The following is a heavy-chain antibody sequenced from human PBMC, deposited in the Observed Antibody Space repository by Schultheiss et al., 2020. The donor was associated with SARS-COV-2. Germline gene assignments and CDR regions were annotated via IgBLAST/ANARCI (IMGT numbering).Heavy chain of an antibody. CDR3: ARDRYSSWYNNWFDP. CDR1: GYTFTSYG. V-gene: IGHV1-18*01. CDR2: ISAYNGNT. D-gene: IGHD6-13*01. Sequence: GESLKISCKASGYTFTSYGISWVRQAPGQGLEWMGWISAYNGNTNYAQKLQGRVTMTTDTSTSTAYMELRSLRSDDTAVYYCARDRYSSWYNNWFDPWGQVTLVTVSS. J-gene: IGHJ5*02.